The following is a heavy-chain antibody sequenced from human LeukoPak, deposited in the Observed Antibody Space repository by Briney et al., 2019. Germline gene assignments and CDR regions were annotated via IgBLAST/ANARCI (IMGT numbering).Heavy chain of an antibody. D-gene: IGHD5-18*01. Sequence: GGSLRLSCAASGFTFSSYWMSWVRQAPGKGLEWVSAISGSGGSTYYADSVKGRFTISRDNSKNTLYLQMNSLRAEDTAVYYCATTAMDSKIYYYYYYYMDVWGKGTTVTVSS. CDR3: ATTAMDSKIYYYYYYYMDV. V-gene: IGHV3-23*01. CDR1: GFTFSSYW. CDR2: ISGSGGST. J-gene: IGHJ6*03.